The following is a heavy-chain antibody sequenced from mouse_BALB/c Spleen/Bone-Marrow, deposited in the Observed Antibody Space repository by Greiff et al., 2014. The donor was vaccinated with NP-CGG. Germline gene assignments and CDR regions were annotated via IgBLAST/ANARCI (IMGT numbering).Heavy chain of an antibody. CDR1: GYAFSSSW. Sequence: QVQLQQSGPELVKPGASVKISCKASGYAFSSSWMNWVKQRPGQGLAWIGRIYPGDGDTNYNGKFKGKATLTADKSSSTACMQLSSLTSVDSAVYFCARHAYGNSYWYFDVWGAGTTVTVSS. CDR2: IYPGDGDT. J-gene: IGHJ1*01. CDR3: ARHAYGNSYWYFDV. D-gene: IGHD2-1*01. V-gene: IGHV1-82*01.